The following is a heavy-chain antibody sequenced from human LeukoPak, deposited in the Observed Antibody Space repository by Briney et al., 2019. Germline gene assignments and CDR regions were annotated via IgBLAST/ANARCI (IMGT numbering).Heavy chain of an antibody. J-gene: IGHJ6*02. V-gene: IGHV3-23*01. CDR2: LGRTGEYK. CDR3: VKDRPWGTCKPMDA. CDR1: GFTYTDYS. Sequence: GGSLRLSCSASGFTYTDYSMSWVRQVPGKGLEWVSGLGRTGEYKYYADSVRGRFTISRDNSKDMVFLHMNSLRAEDTAIYYCVKDRPWGTCKPMDAWGQGTTV. D-gene: IGHD3-16*01.